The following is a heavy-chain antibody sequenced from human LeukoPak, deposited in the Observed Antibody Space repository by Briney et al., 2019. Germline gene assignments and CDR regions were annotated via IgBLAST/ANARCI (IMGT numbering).Heavy chain of an antibody. V-gene: IGHV3-21*01. CDR3: ARDYYDILTGYYDGGYYGMDV. D-gene: IGHD3-9*01. CDR2: ISSSSSYI. CDR1: GFTFSSYS. J-gene: IGHJ6*02. Sequence: AGGSLRLSCAASGFTFSSYSMNWVRQAPGKGLEWVSSISSSSSYIYYADSVKGRFTISRDNAKNSLYLQMNSLRAEDTAVYYCARDYYDILTGYYDGGYYGMDVWGQGTTVTVSS.